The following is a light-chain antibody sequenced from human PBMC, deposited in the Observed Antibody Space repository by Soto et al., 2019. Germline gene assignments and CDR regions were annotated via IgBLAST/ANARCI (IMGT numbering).Light chain of an antibody. V-gene: IGLV2-14*01. CDR3: SSYTSSRTRV. CDR1: SSDVGDYNY. CDR2: DVS. J-gene: IGLJ1*01. Sequence: QSALTQPASVSGSPGQSITISCTGTSSDVGDYNYVSWYQQHPGKAPKLMIFDVSNRLSGVSNCFSGAKSGNTASVTISGLQAEDEAEYYCSSYTSSRTRVFGTGTKLTVL.